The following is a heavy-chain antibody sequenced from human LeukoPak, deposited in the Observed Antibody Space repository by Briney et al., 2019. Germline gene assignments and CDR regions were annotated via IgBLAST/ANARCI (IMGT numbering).Heavy chain of an antibody. D-gene: IGHD3-3*01. CDR1: GYRFTSYW. Sequence: GGSLEISCQGSGYRFTSYWIGWVRQLPGKGLEWMGIIYPGDSDTRYSPSFQGQVTISADKSISTAYLQWSSLKASDTAMYYCARPYYDFWSGYYSSDAFDIWGQGTMVTVSS. V-gene: IGHV5-51*01. CDR3: ARPYYDFWSGYYSSDAFDI. CDR2: IYPGDSDT. J-gene: IGHJ3*02.